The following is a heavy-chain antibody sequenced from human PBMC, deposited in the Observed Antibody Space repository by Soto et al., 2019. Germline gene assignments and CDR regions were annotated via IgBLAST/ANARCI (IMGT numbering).Heavy chain of an antibody. J-gene: IGHJ6*02. CDR1: GFTFSNYE. D-gene: IGHD6-19*01. V-gene: IGHV3-23*01. CDR3: AKALAVAVPFYYGMDV. CDR2: ISRSGGST. Sequence: QPGGSLRLSCATSGFTFSNYEMTWVRQAPGKGLEWVSGISRSGGSTLYADSVKGRFTISRDNSMNTLYLQVSSLRPEDTAVYYCAKALAVAVPFYYGMDVWGQGTTVTVYS.